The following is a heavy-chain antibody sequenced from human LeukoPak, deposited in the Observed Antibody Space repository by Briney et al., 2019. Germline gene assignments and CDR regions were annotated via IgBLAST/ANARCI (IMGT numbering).Heavy chain of an antibody. D-gene: IGHD3-22*01. CDR2: INPSGGST. CDR1: GYTFTSYY. CDR3: ARAGSTMIVVVLNWFDP. Sequence: ASVKVSCKASGYTFTSYYMHWVRQAPGQGLEWMGIINPSGGSTSYAQKFQGRVTMTRDMSTSTVYMELSSLRSDDTAVYYCARAGSTMIVVVLNWFDPWGQGTLVTVSS. V-gene: IGHV1-46*01. J-gene: IGHJ5*02.